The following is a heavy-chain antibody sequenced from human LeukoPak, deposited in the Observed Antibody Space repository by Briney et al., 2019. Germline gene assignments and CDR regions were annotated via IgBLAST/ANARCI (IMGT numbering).Heavy chain of an antibody. D-gene: IGHD5-18*01. V-gene: IGHV4-34*01. CDR1: GGSLSGYY. Sequence: SETLSLTCAVYGGSLSGYYWSWIRQPPGKGLEWIGEINHSGSTNYNPSLKSRVTISVDTSKNQFSLKLSSVTAADTAVYYCARDLPLNVDTAMVSEGGYWGQGTLVTVSS. CDR2: INHSGST. CDR3: ARDLPLNVDTAMVSEGGY. J-gene: IGHJ4*02.